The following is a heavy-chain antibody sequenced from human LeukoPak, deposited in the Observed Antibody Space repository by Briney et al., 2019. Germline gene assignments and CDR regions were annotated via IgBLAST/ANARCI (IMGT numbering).Heavy chain of an antibody. CDR2: INHSGST. J-gene: IGHJ4*02. CDR1: GGSFSGYY. V-gene: IGHV4-34*09. CDR3: ARHSSPYYFDY. Sequence: NTSETLSLTCAVYGGSFSGYYWSWIRQPPGKGLEWIGEINHSGSTNYNPSLKSRVTISVDTSKNQFSLKLSSVTAADTAVYYCARHSSPYYFDYWGQGTLVTVSS.